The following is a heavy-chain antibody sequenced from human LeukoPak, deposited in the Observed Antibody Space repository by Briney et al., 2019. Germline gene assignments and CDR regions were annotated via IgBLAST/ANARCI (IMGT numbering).Heavy chain of an antibody. J-gene: IGHJ6*02. Sequence: ASVKVSCKASGYSFTSNYIHWVRQAPGQGLEWMGMIYPRDGSTSYAQKFQGRVTVTRDTSTSTVHMELSGLRSEDTAVYYCARDFWSGSHYNYYGMDVWGQGTTVTVSS. CDR2: IYPRDGST. D-gene: IGHD3-3*01. CDR3: ARDFWSGSHYNYYGMDV. CDR1: GYSFTSNY. V-gene: IGHV1-46*01.